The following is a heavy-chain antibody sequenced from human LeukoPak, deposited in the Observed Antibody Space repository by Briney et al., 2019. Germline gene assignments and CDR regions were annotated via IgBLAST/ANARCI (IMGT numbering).Heavy chain of an antibody. CDR3: ARAYYYDSSGYYPLDY. Sequence: GGSLRLSCAASGFTFSSYGMHWVRQAPGKGLEWVAVIWYDGSNKYYADSVKDRFTISRDNSKNTLYLQMNSLRAEDTAVYYCARAYYYDSSGYYPLDYWGQGALVTVSS. V-gene: IGHV3-33*01. CDR2: IWYDGSNK. CDR1: GFTFSSYG. D-gene: IGHD3-22*01. J-gene: IGHJ4*02.